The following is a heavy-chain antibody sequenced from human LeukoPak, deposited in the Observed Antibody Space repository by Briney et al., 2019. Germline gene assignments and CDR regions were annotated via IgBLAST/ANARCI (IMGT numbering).Heavy chain of an antibody. J-gene: IGHJ3*02. CDR3: AKDGGYYDFWSGYYLSDAFDI. CDR1: GFTFSSYA. CDR2: ISGSDGST. Sequence: PGGYLRLSCAASGFTFSSYAMSWVRQAPGKGLEWVSAISGSDGSTYYADSVKGRFTISRDNSKNTLYLQMNSLRAEDTAVYYCAKDGGYYDFWSGYYLSDAFDIWGQGTMVTVSS. D-gene: IGHD3-3*01. V-gene: IGHV3-23*01.